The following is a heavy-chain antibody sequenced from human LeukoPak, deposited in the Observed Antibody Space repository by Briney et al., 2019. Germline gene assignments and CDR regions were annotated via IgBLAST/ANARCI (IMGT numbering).Heavy chain of an antibody. J-gene: IGHJ5*02. V-gene: IGHV3-66*02. Sequence: PGGSLRLSCAASGFTVSSNYMSWVRQAPGKGLEWVSVIYSGGSTYYADSVKGRFTISRDNSKNTLYLQMNSLRAEDTAVYYCARDRSRYQLPRGWFDPWGQGTPVTVSS. CDR2: IYSGGST. CDR3: ARDRSRYQLPRGWFDP. D-gene: IGHD2-2*01. CDR1: GFTVSSNY.